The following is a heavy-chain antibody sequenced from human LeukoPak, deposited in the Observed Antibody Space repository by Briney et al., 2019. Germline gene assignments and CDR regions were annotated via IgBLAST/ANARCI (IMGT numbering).Heavy chain of an antibody. V-gene: IGHV1-69*01. Sequence: GSSAKVSCKASGGTFSSYAISWVRQAPGQGLEWMGGIIPIFGTANYAQKFQGRVTITADESTSTAYMELSSLRSEDTAVYYCARGDGYKTKYYFDYWGQGTLVTVSS. CDR1: GGTFSSYA. CDR3: ARGDGYKTKYYFDY. CDR2: IIPIFGTA. J-gene: IGHJ4*02. D-gene: IGHD5-24*01.